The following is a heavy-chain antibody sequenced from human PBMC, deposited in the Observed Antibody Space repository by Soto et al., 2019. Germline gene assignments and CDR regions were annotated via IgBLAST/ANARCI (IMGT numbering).Heavy chain of an antibody. J-gene: IGHJ4*02. CDR2: INAGNGNT. CDR3: ARFYGEWLTYGLYFDY. Sequence: GASVKVSCKASGYTFTSYAMHWVRQAPGQRLEWMGWINAGNGNTKYSQKFQGRVTITRDTSASTAYMELSSLRSEDTAVYYCARFYGEWLTYGLYFDYWGQGTRVTVSS. D-gene: IGHD4-17*01. V-gene: IGHV1-3*01. CDR1: GYTFTSYA.